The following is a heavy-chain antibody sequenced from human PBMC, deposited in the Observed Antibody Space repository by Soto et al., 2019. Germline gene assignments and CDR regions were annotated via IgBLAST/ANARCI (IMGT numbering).Heavy chain of an antibody. CDR2: IYYSGST. CDR3: ARRDIVLVPAATNTAMYYYYGMDV. J-gene: IGHJ6*02. Sequence: SETLSLTCTVSGGSISSSSYYWGWIRQPPGKGLEWIGSIYYSGSTYYNPSLKSRVTISVDTSKNQFSLKLSSVTAADTAVYYCARRDIVLVPAATNTAMYYYYGMDVWGQGTTVTVSS. D-gene: IGHD2-2*01. CDR1: GGSISSSSYY. V-gene: IGHV4-39*01.